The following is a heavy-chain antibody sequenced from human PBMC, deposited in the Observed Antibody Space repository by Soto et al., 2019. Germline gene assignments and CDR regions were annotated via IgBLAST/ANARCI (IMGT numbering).Heavy chain of an antibody. V-gene: IGHV1-69*13. CDR1: GGTFSSYA. CDR3: ARGRTYCGGDCYSPIDY. Sequence: SVKVSCKASGGTFSSYAISWVRQAPGQGLEWMGGIIPIFGTANYAQKFQGRVTITADESTSTAYMELSSLRSEDTAVYYCARGRTYCGGDCYSPIDYWGQGTLVTVSS. J-gene: IGHJ4*02. D-gene: IGHD2-21*02. CDR2: IIPIFGTA.